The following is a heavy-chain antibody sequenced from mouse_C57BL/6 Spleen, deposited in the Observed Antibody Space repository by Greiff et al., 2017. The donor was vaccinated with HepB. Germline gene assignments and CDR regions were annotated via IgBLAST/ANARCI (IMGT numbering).Heavy chain of an antibody. Sequence: EVQGVESGGGLVKPGGSLKLSCAASGFTFSSYAMSWVRQTPEKRLEWVATISDGGSYTYYPDNVKGRFTISRDNAKNNLYLQMSHLKSEDTAMYYCARGDYYGSSWGYWGQGTTLTVSS. CDR2: ISDGGSYT. CDR3: ARGDYYGSSWGY. V-gene: IGHV5-4*01. J-gene: IGHJ2*01. D-gene: IGHD1-1*01. CDR1: GFTFSSYA.